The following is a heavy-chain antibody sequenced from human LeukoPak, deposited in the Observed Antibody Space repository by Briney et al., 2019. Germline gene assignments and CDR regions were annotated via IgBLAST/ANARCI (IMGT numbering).Heavy chain of an antibody. CDR3: VATGTTSEYFQH. CDR1: GGSISSYY. CDR2: IYYSGST. Sequence: SETLSLTCTVSGGSISSYYWSWIRQPPGKGLEWIGYIYYSGSTNYNPSLKSRVTISVDTSKNQFSLKLSSVTAADTAVYYCVATGTTSEYFQHWGQGTLVTVSS. J-gene: IGHJ1*01. V-gene: IGHV4-59*01. D-gene: IGHD1-7*01.